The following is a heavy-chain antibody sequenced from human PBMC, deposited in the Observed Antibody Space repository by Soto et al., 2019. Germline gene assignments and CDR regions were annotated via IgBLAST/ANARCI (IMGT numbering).Heavy chain of an antibody. CDR1: GDSVSSNNYY. J-gene: IGHJ4*02. D-gene: IGHD3-22*01. V-gene: IGHV4-31*03. CDR2: IHYSGDS. Sequence: SETLSLTCTVIGDSVSSNNYYWSRIRQRPGKGLEWIGYIHYSGDSYDNPSLTSRITMSMDVSKNQFSLNLRSVTAADTAIYYCARDVNDSSGSQGFDYWGQGTLVTVSS. CDR3: ARDVNDSSGSQGFDY.